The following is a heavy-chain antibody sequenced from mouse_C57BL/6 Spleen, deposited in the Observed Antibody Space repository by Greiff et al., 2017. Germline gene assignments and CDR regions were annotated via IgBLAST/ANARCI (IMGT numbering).Heavy chain of an antibody. Sequence: SDSYTNYNQKFKGKATLTVDTSSSTAYMQLSSLTSEDSAVYYCARDYGSSDWYFDVWGTGTTVTVSS. V-gene: IGHV1-59*01. D-gene: IGHD1-1*01. J-gene: IGHJ1*03. CDR3: ARDYGSSDWYFDV. CDR2: SDSYT.